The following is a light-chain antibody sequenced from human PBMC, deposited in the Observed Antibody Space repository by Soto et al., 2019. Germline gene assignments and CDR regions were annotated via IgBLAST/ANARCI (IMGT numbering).Light chain of an antibody. J-gene: IGLJ2*01. Sequence: QSVLTQAPSASGTPGQRVTISCSGSSSNIGSNFVYWYQKFPGTAPKVLIYRNDQRPSGVPDRFSGSKSGTSASLAISGLRSEDEADYYCAVWVDSLNGSVAFGGGTKLTVL. CDR1: SSNIGSNF. V-gene: IGLV1-47*01. CDR2: RND. CDR3: AVWVDSLNGSVA.